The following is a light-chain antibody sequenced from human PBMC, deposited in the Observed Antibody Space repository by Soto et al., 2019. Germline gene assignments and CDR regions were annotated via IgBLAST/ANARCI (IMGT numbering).Light chain of an antibody. CDR3: QQVNSYPIT. V-gene: IGKV1-9*01. Sequence: DIQLTQSPSFLSASVGDRVTITCRASQDISSHSAWYQQKPGKAPKLLVYAASTLQIGVPPRFSGSRSGTEFTLTISSVQPEDFAIYYCQQVNSYPITFGQGTRLDLK. CDR1: QDISSH. CDR2: AAS. J-gene: IGKJ5*01.